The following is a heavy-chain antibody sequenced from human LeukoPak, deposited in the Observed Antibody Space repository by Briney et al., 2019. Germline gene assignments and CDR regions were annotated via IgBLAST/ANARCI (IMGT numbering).Heavy chain of an antibody. CDR1: GFTFSSYA. D-gene: IGHD3-3*01. V-gene: IGHV3-23*01. CDR3: AKDGFYYDFWSGYSKYYFDY. Sequence: GGSLRLSCAASGFTFSSYAMSWVRQAPGKGLEWVSAISGSGGSTYYADSVKGRFTISRDNSKNTLYLQMNSLRAEDTAVYYCAKDGFYYDFWSGYSKYYFDYWGQGTLVTVSS. J-gene: IGHJ4*02. CDR2: ISGSGGST.